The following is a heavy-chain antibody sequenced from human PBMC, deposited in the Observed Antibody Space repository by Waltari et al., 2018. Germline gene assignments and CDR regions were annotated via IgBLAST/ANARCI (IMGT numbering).Heavy chain of an antibody. CDR1: FRPHW. CDR2: VNNAGRTT. V-gene: IGHV3-74*01. CDR3: GTIEAVAS. Sequence: FRPHWVHWVRQIPGKGLVRVSGVNNAGRTTRFADPVKGRFTISRDNARNAVYLQMNSLRVDDTAVYVCGTIEAVASWGQGTLVTVSS. J-gene: IGHJ4*02.